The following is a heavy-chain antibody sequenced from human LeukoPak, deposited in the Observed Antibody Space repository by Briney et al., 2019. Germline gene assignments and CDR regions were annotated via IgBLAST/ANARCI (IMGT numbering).Heavy chain of an antibody. D-gene: IGHD4-23*01. Sequence: GASVKVSCKASGYTFTSYGISWVRQAPGQGLEWMGWISAYNGNTYYAQKFQGRVTMTSDTSISSAYMELSRLRSDDRAVYYCARDLYGGTSATFDYWGQGTLVTVSS. CDR2: ISAYNGNT. J-gene: IGHJ4*02. CDR3: ARDLYGGTSATFDY. V-gene: IGHV1-18*01. CDR1: GYTFTSYG.